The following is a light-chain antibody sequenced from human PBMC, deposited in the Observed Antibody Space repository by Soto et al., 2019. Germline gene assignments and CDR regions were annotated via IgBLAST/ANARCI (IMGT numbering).Light chain of an antibody. Sequence: DIQMTQSPSSLSASVGDRVTITCRASQSITNYLNWHQQKVGKAPQLLIYAASTLQSGVPSRFSGIGSGTDFTLTINNLQPEDFATYYCQQSYSRPLTFGGGTKVE. CDR1: QSITNY. CDR3: QQSYSRPLT. V-gene: IGKV1-39*01. CDR2: AAS. J-gene: IGKJ4*01.